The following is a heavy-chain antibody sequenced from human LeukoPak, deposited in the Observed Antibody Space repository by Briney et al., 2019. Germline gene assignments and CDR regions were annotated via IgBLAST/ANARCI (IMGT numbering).Heavy chain of an antibody. D-gene: IGHD2-2*01. V-gene: IGHV4-34*01. CDR2: INHSGST. CDR1: GGSFSGYY. Sequence: MTSETLSLTCAVYGGSFSGYYWSWIRQPPGKGLEWIGEINHSGSTNYNTSLKSRVTISVDTSKNQFSLKLSSVTAADTAVYYCARDSGEAEVPAAMFDYWGQGTLVTVSS. J-gene: IGHJ4*02. CDR3: ARDSGEAEVPAAMFDY.